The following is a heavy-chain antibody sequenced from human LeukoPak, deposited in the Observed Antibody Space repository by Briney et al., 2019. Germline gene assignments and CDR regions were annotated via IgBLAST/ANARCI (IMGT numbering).Heavy chain of an antibody. CDR3: ARVGRYGYNLEYFDY. Sequence: PSETLSLTCTVSGGSISSYYWSWIRQPPGKGLEWIGYIYYSGSTNYNPSLKSRVTISVDTSTNQFSLKLSSVTAAGTAVYYCARVGRYGYNLEYFDYWGQGTLVTVSS. CDR1: GGSISSYY. J-gene: IGHJ4*02. CDR2: IYYSGST. D-gene: IGHD5-24*01. V-gene: IGHV4-59*01.